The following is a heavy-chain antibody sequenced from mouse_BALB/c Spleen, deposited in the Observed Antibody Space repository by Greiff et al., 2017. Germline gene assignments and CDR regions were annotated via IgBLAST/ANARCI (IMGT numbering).Heavy chain of an antibody. CDR1: GFSLTGYG. CDR3: ARGGGYWYFDV. J-gene: IGHJ1*01. Sequence: QVQLKQSGPGLVAPSQSLSITCTVSGFSLTGYGVNWVRQPPGKGLEWLGMIWGDGSTDYNSALKSRLSISKDNSKIQVFLKMNSLQTDDTARYYCARGGGYWYFDVWGAGTTVTVAS. CDR2: IWGDGST. V-gene: IGHV2-6-7*01.